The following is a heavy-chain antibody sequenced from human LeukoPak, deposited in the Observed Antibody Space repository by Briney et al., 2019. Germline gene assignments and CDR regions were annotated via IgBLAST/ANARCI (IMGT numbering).Heavy chain of an antibody. D-gene: IGHD2-21*01. CDR2: INLEGSTK. V-gene: IGHV3-7*01. CDR3: VKFLSRSFEV. Sequence: GGSLRLSCAASGFTFSSVWMSWVRQAPGKGLEWVANINLEGSTKEYVDSVRGRFTISRDNAKNSLSLQMSYLRVEDTAVYYFVKFLSRSFEVWGQGTVVTVSS. CDR1: GFTFSSVW. J-gene: IGHJ3*01.